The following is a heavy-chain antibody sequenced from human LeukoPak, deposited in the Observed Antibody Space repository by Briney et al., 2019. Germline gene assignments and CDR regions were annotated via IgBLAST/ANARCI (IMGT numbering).Heavy chain of an antibody. V-gene: IGHV1-46*01. J-gene: IGHJ4*02. D-gene: IGHD6-13*01. CDR1: GHTFSIYN. Sequence: ASVKVSCKASGHTFSIYNMHWVRQAPGQGLEWMGIINPSGGTSYAQKIQGRVTMTRDTSTTTVYMELSRLRSEDTAVYYCAREGVAATGLDYWGQGTLVTVSS. CDR3: AREGVAATGLDY. CDR2: INPSGGT.